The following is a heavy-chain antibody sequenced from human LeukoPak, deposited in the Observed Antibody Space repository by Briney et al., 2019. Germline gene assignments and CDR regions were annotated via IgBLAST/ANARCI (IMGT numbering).Heavy chain of an antibody. CDR2: INPNSGGT. CDR1: GYTVTGYY. V-gene: IGHV1-2*06. J-gene: IGHJ4*02. CDR3: ARVQDPYSSGWWSGFHFDY. D-gene: IGHD6-19*01. Sequence: ASVKVSCKASGYTVTGYYMHWVRQAPGQGLEWMGRINPNSGGTNYAQKFQGRVTMTRDTSISTAYMELSRLRSDDTAVYYCARVQDPYSSGWWSGFHFDYWGQGTLVTVSS.